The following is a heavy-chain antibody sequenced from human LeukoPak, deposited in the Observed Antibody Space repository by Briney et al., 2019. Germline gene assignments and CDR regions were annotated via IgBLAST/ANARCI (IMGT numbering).Heavy chain of an antibody. V-gene: IGHV4-59*12. CDR3: ARRGYYYDSSGYYRY. Sequence: PSETLSLTCTVSGGSITSNYWSWIRQPPGKGLEWIGWIYYSGSTNYNPSLKSRVTISLDKSKNQFSLKLSSVTAADTAVYYCARRGYYYDSSGYYRYWGQGTLVTVSS. CDR2: IYYSGST. CDR1: GGSITSNY. J-gene: IGHJ4*02. D-gene: IGHD3-22*01.